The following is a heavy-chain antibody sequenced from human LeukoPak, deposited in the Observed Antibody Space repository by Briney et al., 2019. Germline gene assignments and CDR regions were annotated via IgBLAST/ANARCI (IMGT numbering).Heavy chain of an antibody. CDR2: IKEDGTET. D-gene: IGHD5-24*01. J-gene: IGHJ4*02. CDR1: GFMFSSNW. CDR3: AKEGRSLQTY. V-gene: IGHV3-7*03. Sequence: GGSLRLSCAASGFMFSSNWMSWVRLAPGKGLEWVANIKEDGTETYYVDSVKGRFTISRDNAKNSLYLQMNSLRVEDTAVYYCAKEGRSLQTYWGQGTLVTVS.